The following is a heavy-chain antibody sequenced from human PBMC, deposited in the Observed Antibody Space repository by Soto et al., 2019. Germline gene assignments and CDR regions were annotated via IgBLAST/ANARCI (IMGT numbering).Heavy chain of an antibody. CDR1: GFTFGDYA. D-gene: IGHD3-3*01. V-gene: IGHV3-49*03. CDR2: IRSKAYGGTT. CDR3: TSDVYYDFWSGYYPIYYFDY. J-gene: IGHJ4*02. Sequence: EVQLVESGGGLVQPGRSLRLSCTASGFTFGDYAMSWFRQAPGKGLEWVGFIRSKAYGGTTEYAASVKGRFTISRDDYKSIAYLQMNSLKTEDTAVYYCTSDVYYDFWSGYYPIYYFDYWGQGTLVTVSS.